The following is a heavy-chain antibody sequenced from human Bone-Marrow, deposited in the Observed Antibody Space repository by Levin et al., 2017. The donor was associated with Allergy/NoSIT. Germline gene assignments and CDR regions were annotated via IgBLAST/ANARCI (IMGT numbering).Heavy chain of an antibody. CDR3: AGESPAYCGSGRARGYNWFDP. J-gene: IGHJ5*02. CDR1: RGSLSSYY. D-gene: IGHD2-21*01. V-gene: IGHV4-59*12. Sequence: SETLSLTCNVLRGSLSSYYWTWIRQTPGKGLEWIGNIYYNGNTNYNPSLKSRLTISVDMSRNEVSLRLTSVTASDTALYFCAGESPAYCGSGRARGYNWFDPWGQGTQVIVSS. CDR2: IYYNGNT.